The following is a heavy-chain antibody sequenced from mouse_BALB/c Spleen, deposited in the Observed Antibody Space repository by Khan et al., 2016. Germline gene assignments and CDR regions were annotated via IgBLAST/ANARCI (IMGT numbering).Heavy chain of an antibody. CDR3: ARRHYYCSGCPYYFDY. CDR1: GFTFSNYG. Sequence: EVELVESGGDLVKPGGSLKLPCAAPGFTFSNYGMSWVRRTPDMWLAWVATINTGGSYTYYPDSVKGRFTLSRDPAKNHLSLQMSSLKSEDTALYYCARRHYYCSGCPYYFDYWVQGTTLTISS. CDR2: INTGGSYT. J-gene: IGHJ2*01. V-gene: IGHV5-6*01. D-gene: IGHD1-1*02.